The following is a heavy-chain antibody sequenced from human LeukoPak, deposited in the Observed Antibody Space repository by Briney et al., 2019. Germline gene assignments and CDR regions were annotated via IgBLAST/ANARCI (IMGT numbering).Heavy chain of an antibody. V-gene: IGHV4-39*02. Sequence: SETLSLTCTVSGGSISSSNYYWGWIRQPPGKGLDWIASIHYSGTTYYNPSLKSRVTISVDTSKNHFPLKLSSVTAADTAVYYCARGPTYQPIDYWGQGTLVTVSS. D-gene: IGHD2-2*01. CDR2: IHYSGTT. J-gene: IGHJ4*02. CDR1: GGSISSSNYY. CDR3: ARGPTYQPIDY.